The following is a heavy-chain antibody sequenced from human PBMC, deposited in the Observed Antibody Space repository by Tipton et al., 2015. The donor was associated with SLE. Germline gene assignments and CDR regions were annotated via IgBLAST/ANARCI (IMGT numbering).Heavy chain of an antibody. CDR1: GGSFSGYY. D-gene: IGHD2-21*01. J-gene: IGHJ4*02. CDR3: ARRMWWFGVLDN. CDR2: IKHSGST. Sequence: LRLSCAVYGGSFSGYYWSWIRQPPGKGLEWIGEIKHSGSTNYNPSLKSRVTISVDTSKNQFSLKLSSVTAADTAVYYCARRMWWFGVLDNWGQGTLVTVSS. V-gene: IGHV4-34*01.